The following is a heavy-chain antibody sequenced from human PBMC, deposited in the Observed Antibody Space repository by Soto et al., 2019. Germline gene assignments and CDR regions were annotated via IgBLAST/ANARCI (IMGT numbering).Heavy chain of an antibody. CDR3: ASGYGSICES. CDR1: GGSISSSTW. J-gene: IGHJ5*02. V-gene: IGHV4-4*02. CDR2: IDQSGST. Sequence: QVQLQESGPGLVKPSGTLSLICGVSGGSISSSTWCSWNRLPPEKGLEWIGEIDQSGSTTYQPSLKSRVSISVDKSKNQVSLQLSSVTAADTAGYYFASGYGSICESWGQGTLVTVSS. D-gene: IGHD2-2*03.